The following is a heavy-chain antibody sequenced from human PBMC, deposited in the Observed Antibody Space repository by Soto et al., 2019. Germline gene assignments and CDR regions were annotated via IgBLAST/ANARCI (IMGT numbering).Heavy chain of an antibody. CDR2: IYYSGST. CDR3: ARVPAAIPYFDD. CDR1: GGSISSYY. V-gene: IGHV4-59*01. J-gene: IGHJ4*02. D-gene: IGHD2-2*02. Sequence: PSETLSLTCTVSGGSISSYYWSWIRQPPGKGLEWIGYIYYSGSTNYNPSLKSRVTISVDTSKNQFSLKLSSVTAADTAVYYCARVPAAIPYFDDWGQGTLVTVSS.